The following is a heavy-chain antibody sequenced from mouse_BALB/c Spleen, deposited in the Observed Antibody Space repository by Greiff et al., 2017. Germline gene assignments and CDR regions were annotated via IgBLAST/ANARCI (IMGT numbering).Heavy chain of an antibody. D-gene: IGHD2-4*01. CDR3: ARGYDYDWYFDV. V-gene: IGHV1-7*01. Sequence: VKLQESGAELAKPGASVKMSCKASGYTFTSYWMHWVKQRPGQGLEWIGYINPSTGYTEYNQKFKDKATLTADKSSSTAYMQLSSLTSEDSAVYYCARGYDYDWYFDVWGAGTTVTVSS. J-gene: IGHJ1*01. CDR1: GYTFTSYW. CDR2: INPSTGYT.